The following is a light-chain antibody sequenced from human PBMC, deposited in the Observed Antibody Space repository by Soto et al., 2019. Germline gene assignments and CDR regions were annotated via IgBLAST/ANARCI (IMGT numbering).Light chain of an antibody. CDR1: QGISSY. V-gene: IGKV1-9*01. CDR2: AAS. CDR3: QQLNSYAGMYI. J-gene: IGKJ2*01. Sequence: DIQLTQSPSFLSASVGDRVTITCRASQGISSYLAWYQQKPGKAPKLLIYAASTLQSGVASRFSGSGSGTEFTLTISSLQPEDFATYYCQQLNSYAGMYIFGQGTKLEIK.